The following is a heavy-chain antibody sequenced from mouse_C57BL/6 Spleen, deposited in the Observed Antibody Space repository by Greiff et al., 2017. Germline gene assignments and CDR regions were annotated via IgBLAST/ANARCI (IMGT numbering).Heavy chain of an antibody. CDR2: IDPSDSYT. D-gene: IGHD2-2*01. CDR3: ARNYYGYDWYFDV. J-gene: IGHJ1*03. V-gene: IGHV1-50*01. CDR1: GYTFTSYW. Sequence: QVQLQQSGAELVKPGASVKLSCKASGYTFTSYWMQWVKQRPGQGLEWIGEIDPSDSYTNYNQKFKGKATLTVDTSSSTAYMQLSSLTFEDSAVYYCARNYYGYDWYFDVWGTGTTVTVSS.